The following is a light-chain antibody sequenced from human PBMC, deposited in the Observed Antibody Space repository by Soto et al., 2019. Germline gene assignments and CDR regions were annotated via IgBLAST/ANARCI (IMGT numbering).Light chain of an antibody. CDR1: QSVSSNY. CDR3: PQYHSTLSWT. V-gene: IGKV3-20*01. J-gene: IGKJ1*01. Sequence: EIVLTQSPGTLSLSPGERVTLSCRASQSVSSNYLAWYQQKPGQAPRLLIYGPSSRATGIPDRFSGSGSGTEFTLNISSLEPDDCAVYYCPQYHSTLSWTFGQGTKVEI. CDR2: GPS.